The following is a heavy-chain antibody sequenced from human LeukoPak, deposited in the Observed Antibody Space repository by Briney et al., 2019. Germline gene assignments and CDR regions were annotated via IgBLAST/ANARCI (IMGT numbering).Heavy chain of an antibody. CDR2: IKQDGSEK. Sequence: GGSLRLSCAASGFTFSSYWMSWVRQAPGKGLEWVANIKQDGSEKYYVDSVKGRFTISRDNSKNTLYLRMNSLRAEDTAVYYCAKEVSVYGDYWGGPDYWGQGTLVTVSS. V-gene: IGHV3-7*03. CDR1: GFTFSSYW. CDR3: AKEVSVYGDYWGGPDY. J-gene: IGHJ4*02. D-gene: IGHD4-17*01.